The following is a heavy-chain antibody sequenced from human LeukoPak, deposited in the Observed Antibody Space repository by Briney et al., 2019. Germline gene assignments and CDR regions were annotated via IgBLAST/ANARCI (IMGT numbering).Heavy chain of an antibody. V-gene: IGHV3-72*01. J-gene: IGHJ4*02. CDR2: IRKRVNSYTT. CDR1: GFDFSDHY. CDR3: IKSSPRFYFHF. Sequence: GGSLRLSCAASGFDFSDHYMDWARQAPGKGLEWVGRIRKRVNSYTTEYAACVKVRFTISRDDSNNSLFLQMSSLETEHTAVYYCIKSSPRFYFHFWGRGILVTVSS.